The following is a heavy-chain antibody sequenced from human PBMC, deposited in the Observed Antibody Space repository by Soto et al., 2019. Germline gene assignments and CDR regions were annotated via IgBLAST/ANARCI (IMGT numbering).Heavy chain of an antibody. D-gene: IGHD2-15*01. J-gene: IGHJ5*02. V-gene: IGHV1-69*04. CDR2: IIPILGIA. Sequence: SVKVSCKASGGTFSSYTISWVRQAPGQGLEWMGRIIPILGIANYAQKFQGRVTITADKSTSTAYMELSSLRSEDTAVYYCARELFLGNCSAASCYIGFDPLGEGTLVTVSS. CDR1: GGTFSSYT. CDR3: ARELFLGNCSAASCYIGFDP.